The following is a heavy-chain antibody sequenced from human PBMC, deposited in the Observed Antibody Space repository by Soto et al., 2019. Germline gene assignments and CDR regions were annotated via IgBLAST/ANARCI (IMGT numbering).Heavy chain of an antibody. J-gene: IGHJ4*02. D-gene: IGHD3-9*01. CDR3: AKFGSPSYFDWLSPPFDY. V-gene: IGHV3-23*01. CDR2: ISGSGGST. Sequence: GSLRLSCAASGFAFSSYAMSWVRQAPGKGLEWVSAISGSGGSTYYADSVKGRFTISRDNSKNTLYLQMNSLRAEDTAVYYCAKFGSPSYFDWLSPPFDYCRQRSLVTVSA. CDR1: GFAFSSYA.